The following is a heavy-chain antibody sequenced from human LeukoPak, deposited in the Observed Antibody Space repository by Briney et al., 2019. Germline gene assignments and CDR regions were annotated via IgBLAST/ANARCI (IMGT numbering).Heavy chain of an antibody. D-gene: IGHD3-10*01. CDR1: GDSISSRY. CDR2: IYYTGNT. V-gene: IGHV4-59*11. J-gene: IGHJ4*02. CDR3: AKDVPPYGSGSPWNYFDY. Sequence: SETLSLTCIVSGDSISSRYWGWIRQPPGKGLEWIGYIYYTGNTNYNPSLKSRVTMSVDMSKNQFSLKMTSVTAADTAVYYCAKDVPPYGSGSPWNYFDYWGQGTLVTVSS.